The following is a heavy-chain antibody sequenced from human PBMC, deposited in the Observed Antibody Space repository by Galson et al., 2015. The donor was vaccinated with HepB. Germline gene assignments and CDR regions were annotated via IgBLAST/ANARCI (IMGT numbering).Heavy chain of an antibody. Sequence: PALVKPTQTLTLTCTFSGFSLSSSGVGVGWIRQPPGKALEWLALIYWDDDKRYSPSLKSRLTITKDTSKNLVVLTMTKMDPVDTATYYCAHGGAGVAGTVLTFDYWGQGTLVTVSS. V-gene: IGHV2-5*02. D-gene: IGHD6-19*01. CDR1: GFSLSSSGVG. CDR3: AHGGAGVAGTVLTFDY. J-gene: IGHJ4*02. CDR2: IYWDDDK.